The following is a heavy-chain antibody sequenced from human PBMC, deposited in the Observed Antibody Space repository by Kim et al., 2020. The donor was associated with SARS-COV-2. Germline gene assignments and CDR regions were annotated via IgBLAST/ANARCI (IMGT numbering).Heavy chain of an antibody. V-gene: IGHV3-72*01. J-gene: IGHJ3*02. CDR2: IRNKANTYTT. Sequence: GWSLRLSCAASGFTFSDHYMDWVRQAPGKGLEWVGRIRNKANTYTTEYAASVKGRFTISRDDSKNSLYLQMNSLKTEDTAVYYCARGAFDIWGQGTKVTVSS. CDR1: GFTFSDHY. CDR3: ARGAFDI.